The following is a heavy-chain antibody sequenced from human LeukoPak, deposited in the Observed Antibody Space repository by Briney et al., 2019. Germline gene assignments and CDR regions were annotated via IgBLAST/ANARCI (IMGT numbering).Heavy chain of an antibody. CDR3: ATDADILTGYFAQ. CDR1: GGTFSSYS. CDR2: IIPMFGIP. V-gene: IGHV1-69*04. Sequence: SVKVSCKASGGTFSSYSIAWVRQAPGQGLEWVGRIIPMFGIPNYAKTFQGRVTITADKSTSTAYMELSSLRSEDTAVYYCATDADILTGYFAQWGQGTLVTVSS. J-gene: IGHJ4*02. D-gene: IGHD3-9*01.